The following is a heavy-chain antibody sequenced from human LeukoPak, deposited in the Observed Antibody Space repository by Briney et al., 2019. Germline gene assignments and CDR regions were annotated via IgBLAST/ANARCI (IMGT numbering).Heavy chain of an antibody. D-gene: IGHD3-22*01. Sequence: GGSLRLSCAASGFTFSSYSMNWVRQAPGKGLEWVSYISSGSSTIYYADSVKGRFTISRDNAKNSLYLQMNSLRAEDTAVYYCARETYYYDSSGYRSLTYAFDIWGQGTMVTVSS. J-gene: IGHJ3*02. CDR3: ARETYYYDSSGYRSLTYAFDI. CDR1: GFTFSSYS. CDR2: ISSGSSTI. V-gene: IGHV3-48*04.